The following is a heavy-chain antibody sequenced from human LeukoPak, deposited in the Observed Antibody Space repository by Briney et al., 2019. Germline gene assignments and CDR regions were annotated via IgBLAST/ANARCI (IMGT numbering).Heavy chain of an antibody. CDR2: ISGSGGST. CDR3: AKGVYSSGWYYFDY. V-gene: IGHV3-23*01. J-gene: IGHJ4*02. D-gene: IGHD6-19*01. CDR1: GFTFSSYA. Sequence: GGSLRLSCAASGFTFSSYAMSWVRQAPGKGLEWVSAISGSGGSTSYADSVRGRFTISRDNSKNTLYLQMNSLRAEDTAVYYCAKGVYSSGWYYFDYWGQGTLVTVSS.